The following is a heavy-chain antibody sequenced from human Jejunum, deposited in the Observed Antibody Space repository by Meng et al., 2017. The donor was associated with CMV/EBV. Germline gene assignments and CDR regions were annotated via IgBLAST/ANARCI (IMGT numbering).Heavy chain of an antibody. D-gene: IGHD6-19*01. CDR1: GYTFSNYH. V-gene: IGHV1-46*01. J-gene: IGHJ4*02. CDR3: VRVRAVGWYDI. CDR2: IKPYNGDS. Sequence: SCVASGYTFSNYHIHWVRQARGQGLEWVGLIKPYNGDSTFARKFQDRVTMSTDASTSTVYMDINSLTSDDTAVYYCVRVRAVGWYDIWGQGTLVTVSS.